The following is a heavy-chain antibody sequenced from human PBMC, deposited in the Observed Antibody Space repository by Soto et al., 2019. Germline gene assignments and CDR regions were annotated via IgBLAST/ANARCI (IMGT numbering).Heavy chain of an antibody. CDR2: INHSGST. CDR3: ARARWELRDAFDI. Sequence: SETLSLTCAVYGGSFSGYYWSWIRQPPGKGLEWIGEINHSGSTNYNPSLKSRVTISVDTSKNQFSLKLSSVTAADTAVYYCARARWELRDAFDIWGQGTMVTVSS. J-gene: IGHJ3*02. CDR1: GGSFSGYY. D-gene: IGHD1-26*01. V-gene: IGHV4-34*01.